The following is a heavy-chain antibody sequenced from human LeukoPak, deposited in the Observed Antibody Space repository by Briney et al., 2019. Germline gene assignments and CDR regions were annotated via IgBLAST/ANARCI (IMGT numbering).Heavy chain of an antibody. V-gene: IGHV4-39*07. CDR1: GGSISSSSYC. J-gene: IGHJ5*02. D-gene: IGHD3-3*01. CDR3: ARAWWTYYDFWIGYQTVNWFDP. Sequence: SETLSLTCTASGGSISSSSYCWGWIRQPPGKGLEWIGSIYYSGSTYYNPSLKSRVTISVDTSKNQFSLKLSSVTAADMAVYYCARAWWTYYDFWIGYQTVNWFDPWGQGTLVTVSS. CDR2: IYYSGST.